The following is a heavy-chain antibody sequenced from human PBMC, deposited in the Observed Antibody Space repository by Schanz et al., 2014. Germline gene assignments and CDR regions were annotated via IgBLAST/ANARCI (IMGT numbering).Heavy chain of an antibody. CDR2: ISGTGGDDT. V-gene: IGHV3-23*01. Sequence: EVQLLESGGGLVQPGGSLRLSCAASGFTFGDYAMTWVRQAPGKGLLWVSSISGTGGDDTYYADSVKGRFTISRDNAKNSLYLEMNSLRAEDTALYYCARDRRNADLDYWGQGTLVTVSS. J-gene: IGHJ4*02. D-gene: IGHD1-1*01. CDR1: GFTFGDYA. CDR3: ARDRRNADLDY.